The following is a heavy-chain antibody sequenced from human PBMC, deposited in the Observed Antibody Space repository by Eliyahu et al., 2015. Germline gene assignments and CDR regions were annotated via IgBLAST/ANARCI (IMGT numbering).Heavy chain of an antibody. CDR1: GYTFSSYA. CDR3: ARNGVVVPAAIRADWYFDL. Sequence: LVQSGAEVKKPGASVKVSCKAFGYTFSSYAMHWVRQAPGQRLEWMGWINAGNGNTKYSQKFQGRVTFTRDTSASTAYMELSSLRSEDTAVYYCARNGVVVPAAIRADWYFDLWGRGTLVTVSS. CDR2: INAGNGNT. D-gene: IGHD2-2*02. J-gene: IGHJ2*01. V-gene: IGHV1-3*01.